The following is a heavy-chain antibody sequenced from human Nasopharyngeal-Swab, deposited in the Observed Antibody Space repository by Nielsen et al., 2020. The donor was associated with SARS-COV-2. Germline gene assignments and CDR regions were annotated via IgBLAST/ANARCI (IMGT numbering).Heavy chain of an antibody. CDR3: ARGPSAVAFDP. CDR1: GGSFSGYY. V-gene: IGHV4-34*01. Sequence: SETLSLTCAVSGGSFSGYYWSWIRQPPGKGLEWIGEINHSGSTNYNPSLKSRVTISVDTSKNQFSLKLSSVTAADTAVYYCARGPSAVAFDPWGQGTLVTVSS. D-gene: IGHD6-13*01. J-gene: IGHJ5*02. CDR2: INHSGST.